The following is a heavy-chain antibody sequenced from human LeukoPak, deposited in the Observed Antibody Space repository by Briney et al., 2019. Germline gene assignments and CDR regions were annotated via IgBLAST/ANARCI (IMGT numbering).Heavy chain of an antibody. V-gene: IGHV3-23*01. J-gene: IGHJ4*02. D-gene: IGHD3-22*01. CDR3: ARSADSSGFPYY. Sequence: GGPLRLSCAASGFTFSSYAMSWVRQAPGKGLEWVSAISGSGGSTYYADSVKGRFTISRDNSKNTLYLQMNSLRAEDTAVYYCARSADSSGFPYYWGQGTLVTVSS. CDR1: GFTFSSYA. CDR2: ISGSGGST.